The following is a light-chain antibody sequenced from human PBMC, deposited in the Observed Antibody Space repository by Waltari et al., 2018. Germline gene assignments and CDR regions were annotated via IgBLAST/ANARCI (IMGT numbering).Light chain of an antibody. J-gene: IGLJ3*02. CDR1: DIGSKS. V-gene: IGLV3-21*04. Sequence: SYQLTQPPSVSVAPGKTARITCGGNDIGSKSVHWYQQKPGQAPVLVIYYNSDRPSGIPERFSGSNSGNTATLTISRVEAGDEADYYCQVWDSSGDHPGVYWVFGGGTKLTVL. CDR3: QVWDSSGDHPGVYWV. CDR2: YNS.